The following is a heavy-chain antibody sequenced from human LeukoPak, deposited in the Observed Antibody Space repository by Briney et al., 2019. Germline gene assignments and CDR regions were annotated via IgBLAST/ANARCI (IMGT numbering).Heavy chain of an antibody. CDR2: IYSDGAT. V-gene: IGHV3-66*02. CDR1: GFTVSAYA. CDR3: AQGYSSGWYPN. J-gene: IGHJ4*02. D-gene: IGHD6-19*01. Sequence: PGGSLRLSCAASGFTVSAYAMSWVRQAPGKGPEWVSLIYSDGATRYADSVQGRFTISRDNSKNTLYLQMNNLRVEDTAVYYCAQGYSSGWYPNWGQGSLVSVSS.